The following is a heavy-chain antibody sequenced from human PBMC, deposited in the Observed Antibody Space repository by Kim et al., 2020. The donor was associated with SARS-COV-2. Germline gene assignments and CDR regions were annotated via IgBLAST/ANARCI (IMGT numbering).Heavy chain of an antibody. D-gene: IGHD6-19*01. J-gene: IGHJ4*01. CDR3: VRHALGVNGWYYFDY. CDR2: IDPRSSYT. V-gene: IGHV5-10-1*01. Sequence: GESLKISCKASGYAFTDYWISWVRQMPGKGLEWMGRIDPRSSYTRYCPSFEGHVAISVDKSISTASLQWSSLQASDTAIYYCVRHALGVNGWYYFDYW. CDR1: GYAFTDYW.